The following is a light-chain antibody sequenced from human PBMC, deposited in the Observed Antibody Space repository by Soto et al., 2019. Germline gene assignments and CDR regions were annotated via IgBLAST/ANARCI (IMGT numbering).Light chain of an antibody. CDR1: SSDVGAYNY. CDR3: SSYTTIKTVI. V-gene: IGLV2-14*01. Sequence: QSALAQPASVSGSPGQSITISCTGTSSDVGAYNYVSWYHQHHPGKAPELIIYDVTYRPTVVSPRFSCSKSGNTASLTISGLQAEDEGDYYCSSYTTIKTVIFGGGTKLTVL. J-gene: IGLJ2*01. CDR2: DVT.